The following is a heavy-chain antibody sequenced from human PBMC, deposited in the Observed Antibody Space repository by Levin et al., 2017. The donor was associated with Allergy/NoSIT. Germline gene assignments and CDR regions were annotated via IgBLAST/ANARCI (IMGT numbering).Heavy chain of an antibody. CDR1: GFTFSSYW. CDR3: ARENYDFWSGPTPADY. D-gene: IGHD3-3*01. J-gene: IGHJ4*02. CDR2: IKQDGSEK. V-gene: IGHV3-7*01. Sequence: GGSLRLSCAASGFTFSSYWMSWVRQAPGKGLEWVANIKQDGSEKYYVDSVKGRFTISRDNAKNSLYLQMNSLRAEDTAVYYCARENYDFWSGPTPADYWGQGTLVTVAA.